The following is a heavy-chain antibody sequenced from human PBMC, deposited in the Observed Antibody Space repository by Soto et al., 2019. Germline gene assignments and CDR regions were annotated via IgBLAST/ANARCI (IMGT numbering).Heavy chain of an antibody. V-gene: IGHV1-18*01. CDR3: ARLTMVRGVPNWFDP. CDR1: GYTFTSYG. J-gene: IGHJ5*02. CDR2: ISAYNGNT. D-gene: IGHD3-10*01. Sequence: EASVKVSCKASGYTFTSYGISWVRQAPGQGLEWMGWISAYNGNTNYAQKLQGRVTMTTDTSTSTAYMELSSLRSEDTAVYYCARLTMVRGVPNWFDPWGQGTLVTVSS.